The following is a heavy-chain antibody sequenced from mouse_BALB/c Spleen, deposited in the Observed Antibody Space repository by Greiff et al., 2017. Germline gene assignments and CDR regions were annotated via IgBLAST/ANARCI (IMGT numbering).Heavy chain of an antibody. CDR1: GFSLTSYG. CDR2: IWSGGST. J-gene: IGHJ4*01. V-gene: IGHV2-4-1*01. CDR3: ARLPSCAIDY. D-gene: IGHD2-12*01. Sequence: QVQLQQSGPGLVQPSQSLSITCTVSGFSLTSYGVHWVRQSPGKGLEWLGVIWSGGSTDYNAAFISRLSISKDNSKSQVFFKMNSLQADDTAIYYCARLPSCAIDYWGQGTSVTVSS.